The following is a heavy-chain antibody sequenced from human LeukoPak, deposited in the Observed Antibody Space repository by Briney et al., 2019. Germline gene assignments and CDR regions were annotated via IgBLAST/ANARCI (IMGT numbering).Heavy chain of an antibody. Sequence: GASVKVSCKASGYTFTSYDTNWVRQATGQGLEWMGWMNPNSGNTGYAQKFQGRVTMTRNTSISTAYMELSSLRSEDTAVYYCARVPIWFGEFVWGQGTLVTVSS. D-gene: IGHD3-10*01. V-gene: IGHV1-8*02. CDR3: ARVPIWFGEFV. CDR2: MNPNSGNT. CDR1: GYTFTSYD. J-gene: IGHJ4*02.